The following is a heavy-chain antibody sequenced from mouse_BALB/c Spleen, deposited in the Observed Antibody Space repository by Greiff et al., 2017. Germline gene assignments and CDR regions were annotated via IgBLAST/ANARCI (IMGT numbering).Heavy chain of an antibody. J-gene: IGHJ3*01. D-gene: IGHD2-1*01. CDR2: IYPGSGST. CDR1: GYNFTSYW. Sequence: QVQLQQPGAELVKPGTSVKLSCKASGYNFTSYWINWVKLRPGQGLEWIGDIYPGSGSTNYNEKFKSKATLTVDTSSSTAYMQLSSLASEDSALYYCARYGNYRTWFAYWGQGTLVTVSA. V-gene: IGHV1-55*01. CDR3: ARYGNYRTWFAY.